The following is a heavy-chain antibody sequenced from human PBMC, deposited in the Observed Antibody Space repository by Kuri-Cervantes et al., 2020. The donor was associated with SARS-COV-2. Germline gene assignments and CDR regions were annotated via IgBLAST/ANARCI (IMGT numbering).Heavy chain of an antibody. CDR3: ASPNVYYYYGMDV. Sequence: SQTLSLTCAVDGGSFSARYWSWIRQSPGKGLEWIGEINHIGTTNYNPSLKSRVAMSVDASKKQFSLRLSSVTAADPAVYYCASPNVYYYYGMDVWGQGTMVTVSS. V-gene: IGHV4-34*01. CDR2: INHIGTT. CDR1: GGSFSARY. J-gene: IGHJ6*02.